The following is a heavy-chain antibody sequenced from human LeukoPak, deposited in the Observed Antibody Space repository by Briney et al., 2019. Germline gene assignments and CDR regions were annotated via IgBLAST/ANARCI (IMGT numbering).Heavy chain of an antibody. CDR3: ARAFCVGDCFVLHIYFDS. CDR1: GGSISSGNYY. J-gene: IGHJ4*02. D-gene: IGHD2-21*02. CDR2: IYTSGST. Sequence: NSSETLSLTCTVSGGSISSGNYYWNWIRQPAGKGLEWIGRIYTSGSTNFNPSLKSRVTISVDTSKNQFSLNLRSMKASDTAVYYCARAFCVGDCFVLHIYFDSWGLGTLVTVSS. V-gene: IGHV4-61*02.